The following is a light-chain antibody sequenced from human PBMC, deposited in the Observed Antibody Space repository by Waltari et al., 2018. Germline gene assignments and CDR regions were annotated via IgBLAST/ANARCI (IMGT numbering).Light chain of an antibody. V-gene: IGKV1-39*01. Sequence: DIQMTQSPSSLSASVGDRVTITCRASQGISRHLSLYQQRPGKAPKLLIYAASSLQSGVPSRFSGSGSGTDFTLTISSLQPEDFATYSCQQSYSAPWTFGQGTKVEI. J-gene: IGKJ1*01. CDR2: AAS. CDR3: QQSYSAPWT. CDR1: QGISRH.